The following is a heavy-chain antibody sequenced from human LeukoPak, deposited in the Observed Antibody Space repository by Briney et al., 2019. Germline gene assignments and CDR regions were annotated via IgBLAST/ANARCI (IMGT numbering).Heavy chain of an antibody. CDR2: IGTAGDT. CDR3: ARDRDSSGWCDY. CDR1: GFTFSSYD. Sequence: GGSLRLSCAASGFTFSSYDMHWVRQATGKGLEWVSAIGTAGDTYYPGSVKGRFTISRENAKNSLYLQMNSLRAGDTAVYYCARDRDSSGWCDYWGQGTLVTVSS. J-gene: IGHJ4*02. V-gene: IGHV3-13*01. D-gene: IGHD6-19*01.